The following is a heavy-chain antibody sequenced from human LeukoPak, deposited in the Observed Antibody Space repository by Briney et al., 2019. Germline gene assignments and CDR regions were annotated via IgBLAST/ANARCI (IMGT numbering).Heavy chain of an antibody. J-gene: IGHJ4*02. D-gene: IGHD3-22*01. CDR2: IKSGGGTT. CDR1: GFAFSSNW. CDR3: ARDTSSYFDY. V-gene: IGHV3-74*01. Sequence: PGGSLRLSCAASGFAFSSNWMHWVRQAPGKGLVWVAGIKSGGGTTNYADSVKGRFTISRDNAKNTLFLQMDSLRAEDTAVYFCARDTSSYFDYWGQGTLVTVSS.